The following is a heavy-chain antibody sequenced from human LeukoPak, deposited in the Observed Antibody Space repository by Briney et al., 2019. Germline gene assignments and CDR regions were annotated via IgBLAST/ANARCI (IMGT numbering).Heavy chain of an antibody. CDR1: GFTFSPYW. CDR2: INSDADIT. D-gene: IGHD1-1*01. CDR3: ARGDNAFDY. Sequence: GGSLRLSCSASGFTFSPYWMHWVRQAPGKALVWVARINSDADITAYADSVKGRFTIPRDNARNRLFLPMNSLRVEDTAVYYCARGDNAFDYWGQGTLVTVS. V-gene: IGHV3-74*01. J-gene: IGHJ4*02.